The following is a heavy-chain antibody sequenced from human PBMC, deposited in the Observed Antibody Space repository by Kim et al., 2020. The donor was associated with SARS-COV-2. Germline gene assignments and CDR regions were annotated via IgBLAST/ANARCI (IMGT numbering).Heavy chain of an antibody. V-gene: IGHV4-34*01. D-gene: IGHD3-22*01. J-gene: IGHJ4*02. Sequence: NPAPKSRVTISVDTSKNQFSLKLSSVTAADTAVYYCARAHYYDSSGYEDYWGQGTLVTVSS. CDR3: ARAHYYDSSGYEDY.